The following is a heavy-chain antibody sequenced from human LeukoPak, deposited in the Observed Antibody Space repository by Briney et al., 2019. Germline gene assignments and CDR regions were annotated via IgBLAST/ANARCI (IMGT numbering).Heavy chain of an antibody. CDR3: TTEYSGSYYY. D-gene: IGHD1-26*01. V-gene: IGHV3-15*01. CDR1: GFTFSNEW. J-gene: IGHJ4*02. CDR2: IRSKTDGGTT. Sequence: PGGSLRLSCAASGFTFSNEWITWVRQVPGEGLEWVGHIRSKTDGGTTAYAAPVKGRFTISRDDSKNTLYLQVKSLKTEDTAVYYCTTEYSGSYYYWGQGTLVTVSS.